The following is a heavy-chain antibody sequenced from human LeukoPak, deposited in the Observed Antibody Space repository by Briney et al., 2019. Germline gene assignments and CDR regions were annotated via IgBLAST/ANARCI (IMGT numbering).Heavy chain of an antibody. CDR2: INHSGST. CDR3: AGPSFNYYYDSSGYFFDY. J-gene: IGHJ4*02. Sequence: SDTLSLTCAVYGVSFSGYYWSWIRQPPGKGLEWIGEINHSGSTNYTPSLKSRVTISVDTSKNQFSLKLSSVTAADTAVYYCAGPSFNYYYDSSGYFFDYWGQGTLVTVSS. D-gene: IGHD3-22*01. V-gene: IGHV4-34*01. CDR1: GVSFSGYY.